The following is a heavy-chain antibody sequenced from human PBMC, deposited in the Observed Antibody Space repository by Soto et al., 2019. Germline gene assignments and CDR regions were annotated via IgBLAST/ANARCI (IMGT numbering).Heavy chain of an antibody. CDR1: GFTFSTYW. CDR3: AKKNGYSSSWFEFDY. D-gene: IGHD6-13*01. V-gene: IGHV3-74*01. CDR2: INSDGSTT. Sequence: GGSLRLSCAASGFTFSTYWMHWVRQAPGKGLVWVSRINSDGSTTNYADSVKGRFTISRDNAKNTLYLQMNSLRAEDTAVYYCAKKNGYSSSWFEFDYWDQGTLVTVSS. J-gene: IGHJ4*02.